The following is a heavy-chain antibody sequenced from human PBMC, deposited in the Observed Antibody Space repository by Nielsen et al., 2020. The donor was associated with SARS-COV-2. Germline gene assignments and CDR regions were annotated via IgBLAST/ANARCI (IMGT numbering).Heavy chain of an antibody. D-gene: IGHD3-3*01. V-gene: IGHV5-10-1*01. CDR3: ARSFWSGYYKRPYYYYMDV. CDR1: GYSFTSYW. J-gene: IGHJ6*03. Sequence: GGSLRLSCKGSGYSFTSYWISWVRQMPGKGLEWMGRIDPSDSYTNYSPSFQGHVTISADKSISTAYLQWSSLKASDTAMYYCARSFWSGYYKRPYYYYMDVWGKGTTVTVSS. CDR2: IDPSDSYT.